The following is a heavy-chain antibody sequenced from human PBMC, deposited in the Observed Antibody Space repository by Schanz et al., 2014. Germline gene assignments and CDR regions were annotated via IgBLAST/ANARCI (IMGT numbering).Heavy chain of an antibody. CDR2: IHQSGGT. D-gene: IGHD3-3*01. V-gene: IGHV4-59*08. CDR1: GGDIGNYY. J-gene: IGHJ5*02. CDR3: AKFLYDDPS. Sequence: QVQLQESGPGLVKPSETLSLTCSVSGGDIGNYYWSWIRQPPGKGLEWIGYIHQSGGTNYNPSLKSRVTILVDTSKNQFSLGLTSLTAADTAAYYCAKFLYDDPSWGQGTLVTVSS.